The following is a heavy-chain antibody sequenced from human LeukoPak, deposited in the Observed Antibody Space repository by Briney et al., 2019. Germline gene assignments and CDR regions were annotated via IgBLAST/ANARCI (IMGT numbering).Heavy chain of an antibody. CDR1: GYSFTSYW. CDR2: IYPGDSDT. J-gene: IGHJ3*02. D-gene: IGHD2-15*01. CDR3: ARGYCSGGSCYRVAFDI. V-gene: IGHV5-51*01. Sequence: LGESLKISCEGSGYSFTSYWIGWVRQMPGKGLEWMGIIYPGDSDTRYSPSFQGQVTISADKSISTAYLQWSSLKASDTAMYYCARGYCSGGSCYRVAFDIWGQGTMVTVSS.